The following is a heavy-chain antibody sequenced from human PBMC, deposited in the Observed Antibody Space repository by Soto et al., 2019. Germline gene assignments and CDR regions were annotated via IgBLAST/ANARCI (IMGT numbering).Heavy chain of an antibody. D-gene: IGHD3-22*01. CDR3: ATVTYYYDSSGSDNWFEP. CDR2: FDPEDGET. Sequence: GASVKVSCKVSGXTLTELSMHWVRQAPGKGLEWMGGFDPEDGETIYAQKFQGRVTMTEDTSTDTAYMKLSSLRSEDTAVYYCATVTYYYDSSGSDNWFEPWGQGTLVTVSS. V-gene: IGHV1-24*01. J-gene: IGHJ5*02. CDR1: GXTLTELS.